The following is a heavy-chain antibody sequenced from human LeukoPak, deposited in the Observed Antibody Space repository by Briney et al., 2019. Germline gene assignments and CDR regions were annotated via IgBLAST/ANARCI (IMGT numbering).Heavy chain of an antibody. Sequence: PGGSLRLSCAASGFTLSSYAMSWVRQAPGKGLEWVSAISGSGGSTYYADSVKGRFTISRDNSKNTLYLQMNSLRAEDTAVYYCAKNYYDILTGYYIDWGQETLVTVSS. CDR1: GFTLSSYA. V-gene: IGHV3-23*01. D-gene: IGHD3-9*01. J-gene: IGHJ4*02. CDR2: ISGSGGST. CDR3: AKNYYDILTGYYID.